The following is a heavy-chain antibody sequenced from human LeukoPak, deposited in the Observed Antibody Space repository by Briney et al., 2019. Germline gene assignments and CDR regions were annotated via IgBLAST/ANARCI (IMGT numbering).Heavy chain of an antibody. CDR1: DDSITMYY. Sequence: SSETLSLTCTVSDDSITMYYWTWIRQPPGKGLEWVGYIYFSGSTYYNPSLKGRATISLDTSKSRFSLKMTSVTAADTAVYFCASVGIKAAVPSDYWGQGTLVTVSS. D-gene: IGHD6-13*01. CDR3: ASVGIKAAVPSDY. J-gene: IGHJ4*02. CDR2: IYFSGST. V-gene: IGHV4-59*12.